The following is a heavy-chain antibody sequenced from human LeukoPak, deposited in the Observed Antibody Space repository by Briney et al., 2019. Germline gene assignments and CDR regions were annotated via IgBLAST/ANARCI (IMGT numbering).Heavy chain of an antibody. CDR3: AKGRYSGTTYYFDY. J-gene: IGHJ4*02. CDR2: IKKDGSET. D-gene: IGHD5-12*01. V-gene: IGHV3-7*03. Sequence: PTGGSLRLSCAASGFTLSTYWMSWVRQVPGKGLEWVANIKKDGSETYYVDSVKGRFTISRDNAKNSLHLQMNSLRAEDTAIYHCAKGRYSGTTYYFDYWGQGTLVTVSS. CDR1: GFTLSTYW.